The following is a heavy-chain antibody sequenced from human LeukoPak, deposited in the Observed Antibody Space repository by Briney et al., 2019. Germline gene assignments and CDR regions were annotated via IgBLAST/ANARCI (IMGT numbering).Heavy chain of an antibody. V-gene: IGHV3-23*01. CDR2: ITSSGGST. CDR3: AKDQLGAA. Sequence: HPGGSLRLSCAASGFTFNTYGMTWVRQAPGKGLEWVSAITSSGGSTYYGDSVKGRFTISRDNSRNTLYLQMNSLRAEDTAVYYCAKDQLGAAWGQGTLVTVSS. J-gene: IGHJ5*02. D-gene: IGHD1-1*01. CDR1: GFTFNTYG.